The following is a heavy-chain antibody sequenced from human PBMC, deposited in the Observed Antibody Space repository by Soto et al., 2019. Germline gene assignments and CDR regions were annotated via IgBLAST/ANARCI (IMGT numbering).Heavy chain of an antibody. CDR2: ISSSSTTI. V-gene: IGHV3-48*02. J-gene: IGHJ6*02. CDR1: GFAFRAYS. D-gene: IGHD5-12*01. Sequence: GGSLRLSCAASGFAFRAYSMNWVRQAPGKGLEWLSYISSSSTTISYADSLRGRFTISRDNAKNSLYLQMNSLRDEDTAVYYCASDGFGDGGYEYYYYGMDVWGQGTTVTVTS. CDR3: ASDGFGDGGYEYYYYGMDV.